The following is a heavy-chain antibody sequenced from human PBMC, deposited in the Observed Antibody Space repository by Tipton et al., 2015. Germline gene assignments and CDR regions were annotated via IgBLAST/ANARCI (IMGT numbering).Heavy chain of an antibody. CDR2: IYHSGST. CDR3: ARESSAYDHYFDY. Sequence: TLSLTCAVSGGSISSSHWWTWVRQPPGKGLEWIGEIYHSGSTNYNPSLKSRVTISVDKSKNQFSLKLGSVTAADTAVYYCARESSAYDHYFDYWGQGTLVTVSS. V-gene: IGHV4-4*02. D-gene: IGHD5-12*01. J-gene: IGHJ4*02. CDR1: GGSISSSHW.